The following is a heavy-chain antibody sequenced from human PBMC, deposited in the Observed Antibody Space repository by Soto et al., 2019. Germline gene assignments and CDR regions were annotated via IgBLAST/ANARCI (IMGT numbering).Heavy chain of an antibody. V-gene: IGHV3-49*03. CDR3: TRDRYYYDSSGYYYEAFDI. J-gene: IGHJ3*02. CDR1: GFTFGDYA. D-gene: IGHD3-22*01. Sequence: GGSLRLSCTASGFTFGDYAMSWFRQAPGKGLEWVGFIRSKAYGGTTEYAASVKGRFTISRDDSKSIAYLQMNSLKTEDTAVYYCTRDRYYYDSSGYYYEAFDIWGQGTMVTVS. CDR2: IRSKAYGGTT.